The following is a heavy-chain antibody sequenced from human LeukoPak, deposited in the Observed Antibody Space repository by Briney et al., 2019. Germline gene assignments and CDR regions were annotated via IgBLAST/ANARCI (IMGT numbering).Heavy chain of an antibody. V-gene: IGHV3-64*01. CDR2: ISSNGGST. J-gene: IGHJ4*02. Sequence: GGSLRLSCAASGFTFSSYAMHWVRQAPGKGLEYVSAISSNGGSTYYANSVKGRFTISRDNSKNTLYLQMGSLRAEDMAVYYCARGYSGYGMSGDFDYWGQGTLVTVSS. CDR3: ARGYSGYGMSGDFDY. D-gene: IGHD5-12*01. CDR1: GFTFSSYA.